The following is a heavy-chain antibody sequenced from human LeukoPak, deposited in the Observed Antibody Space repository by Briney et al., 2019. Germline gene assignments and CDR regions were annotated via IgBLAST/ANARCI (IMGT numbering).Heavy chain of an antibody. CDR3: TRDADHHGGFDY. J-gene: IGHJ4*02. CDR2: ISSSGDAI. V-gene: IGHV3-48*03. CDR1: GFTFSSYE. D-gene: IGHD3-16*01. Sequence: PGGSLRLSCAASGFTFSSYEMNWVRQAPGKGLEWVSYISSSGDAIYYADSVEGRFTISRDNAKNSLYLQMNSLRAEDTAVYYCTRDADHHGGFDYWGPGTLVTVSS.